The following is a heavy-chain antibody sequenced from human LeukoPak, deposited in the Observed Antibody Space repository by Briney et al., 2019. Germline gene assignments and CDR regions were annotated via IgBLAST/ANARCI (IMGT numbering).Heavy chain of an antibody. V-gene: IGHV3-23*01. J-gene: IGHJ4*02. CDR3: AKLRGSGLLDIFDY. CDR1: GFTFSSYA. CDR2: ISGSGGST. Sequence: GGSLRLSCAASGFTFSSYAMSWVRQAPGKGLEWVSAISGSGGSTYYADSVMGRFTISKDNSKNTLYLQMNSLRAEDTAVYYCAKLRGSGLLDIFDYWGQGTLVTVSS. D-gene: IGHD6-19*01.